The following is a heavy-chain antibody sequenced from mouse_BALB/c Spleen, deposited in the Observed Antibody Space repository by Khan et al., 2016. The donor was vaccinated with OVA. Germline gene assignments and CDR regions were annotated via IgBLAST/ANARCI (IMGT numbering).Heavy chain of an antibody. J-gene: IGHJ2*01. D-gene: IGHD2-1*01. Sequence: EVQLQESGTVLARPGASVTMSCKASGYTFTSYWMNWVQQRPGQGLEWIGAIYPGNSDTNYNQKFTGKAKLTAVTSTSTAYMELHSLTYGDSTVYYCTRNGYGNYEDWDYWGQGTTLTVSS. CDR1: GYTFTSYW. V-gene: IGHV1-5*01. CDR2: IYPGNSDT. CDR3: TRNGYGNYEDWDY.